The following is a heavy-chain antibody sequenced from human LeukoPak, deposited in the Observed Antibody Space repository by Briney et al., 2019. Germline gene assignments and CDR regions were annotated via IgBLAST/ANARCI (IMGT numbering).Heavy chain of an antibody. Sequence: SETLSLTCTVSGGSISSSSYYWGWIRQPPGKGLEWIGYIHYSGSTKYNPSLKSRVTISVDTSKNQFSLKLSSVTAADTAVYYCARWYSSGWAFDYWGQGTLVNVSS. CDR2: IHYSGST. CDR3: ARWYSSGWAFDY. J-gene: IGHJ4*02. CDR1: GGSISSSSYY. D-gene: IGHD6-19*01. V-gene: IGHV4-61*05.